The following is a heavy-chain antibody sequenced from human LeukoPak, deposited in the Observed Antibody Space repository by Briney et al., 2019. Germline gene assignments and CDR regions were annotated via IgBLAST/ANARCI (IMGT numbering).Heavy chain of an antibody. CDR3: AKDRHYYYDSSGYHAYWYFDR. CDR1: GFTFSSYA. Sequence: GGSLRLSCGASGFTFSSYAMRWVRQAPGKGLEWVSAISGSGGSTYYADSVKGRFTISRDNSKNTLYLQMNSLRAEDTAVYYCAKDRHYYYDSSGYHAYWYFDRWGRGTLVTVSS. CDR2: ISGSGGST. D-gene: IGHD3-22*01. J-gene: IGHJ2*01. V-gene: IGHV3-23*01.